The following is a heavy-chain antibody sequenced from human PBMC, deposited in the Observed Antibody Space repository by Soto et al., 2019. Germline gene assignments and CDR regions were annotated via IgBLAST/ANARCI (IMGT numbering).Heavy chain of an antibody. V-gene: IGHV2-5*02. CDR2: IYWDDDK. CDR3: AHRVLRTVFGLVTTTAIYFDF. Sequence: QITLNESGPTVVRPTETLTLTCRFSGFSLTTSGVGVGWIRQSPGKAPEWLALIYWDDDKRYSASLKSRLTITKDTSKNQVVLTVSDLDPTHTATYYCAHRVLRTVFGLVTTTAIYFDFWGQRTPVAVSS. J-gene: IGHJ4*02. CDR1: GFSLTTSGVG. D-gene: IGHD3-3*01.